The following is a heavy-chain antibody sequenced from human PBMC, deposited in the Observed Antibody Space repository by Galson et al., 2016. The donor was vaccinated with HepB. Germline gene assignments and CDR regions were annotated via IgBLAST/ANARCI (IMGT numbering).Heavy chain of an antibody. CDR1: GFTFDTYA. Sequence: SLRLSCAASGFTFDTYAMHWVRQVPGKGLEWVSGISGDSGSKGYASSVKGRFTISRDNAKKSLYLQMNSLRPEDKALYFCAKKGYAYASGWAGSMDLWGQGITVTVSS. CDR2: ISGDSGSK. D-gene: IGHD3-10*01. V-gene: IGHV3-9*01. J-gene: IGHJ6*02. CDR3: AKKGYAYASGWAGSMDL.